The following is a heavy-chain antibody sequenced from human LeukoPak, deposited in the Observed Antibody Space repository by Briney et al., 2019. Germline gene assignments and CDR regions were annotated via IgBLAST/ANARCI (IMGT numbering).Heavy chain of an antibody. CDR1: GDSVSRSDSY. Sequence: PETLSLTCSVSGDSVSRSDSYWDWIRQPPVKGLEGIGTIYYSGRTYYSPSLKSRVTMSVAPSNNQFSLNLRSVTAADTALYYCARRRYYDGSGYLEWGQGTLLSVSS. J-gene: IGHJ1*01. D-gene: IGHD3-22*01. V-gene: IGHV4-39*01. CDR2: IYYSGRT. CDR3: ARRRYYDGSGYLE.